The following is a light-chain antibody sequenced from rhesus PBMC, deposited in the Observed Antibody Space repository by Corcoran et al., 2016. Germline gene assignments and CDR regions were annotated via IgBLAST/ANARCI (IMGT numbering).Light chain of an antibody. CDR2: RAY. CDR3: QQHDNSPYG. J-gene: IGKJ2*01. V-gene: IGKV1-69*01. CDR1: QGISTW. Sequence: DIQMTQSPSSLSASVGDRVTITCRASQGISTWLAWYQQKPGKAPKLLIYRAYKLETGVPSRFSGSGSGTDFTLTISSLQPDDVATNYYQQHDNSPYGFGQGTKVKIK.